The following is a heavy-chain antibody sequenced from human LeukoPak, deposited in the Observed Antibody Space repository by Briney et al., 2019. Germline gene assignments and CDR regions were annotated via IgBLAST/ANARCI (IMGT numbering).Heavy chain of an antibody. CDR1: GFTFDDYA. V-gene: IGHV3-9*01. D-gene: IGHD3-22*01. Sequence: GGSLRLSCAASGFTFDDYAMHWVRQAPGKGLEWVSGISWNSGSIGYADSVKGRFTISRDNAKNSLYLQMNSLRAEDTALYYCAKDKGRIVVASFDYWGQGTLVTVSS. CDR3: AKDKGRIVVASFDY. CDR2: ISWNSGSI. J-gene: IGHJ4*02.